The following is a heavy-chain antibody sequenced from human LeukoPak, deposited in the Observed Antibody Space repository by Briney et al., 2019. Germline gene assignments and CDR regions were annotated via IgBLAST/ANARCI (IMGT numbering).Heavy chain of an antibody. CDR2: IYYSGST. CDR1: GGSISSYY. D-gene: IGHD3-22*01. V-gene: IGHV4-59*08. Sequence: PSETLSLTCTVSGGSISSYYWSWIRQPPGKGLEWIGYIYYSGSTNYNPSLKSRVTISVDTSKNQFSLKLSSVTAADTAVYYCARLIHDSSGYYAPPGAFDIWGQGTMVTVSS. CDR3: ARLIHDSSGYYAPPGAFDI. J-gene: IGHJ3*02.